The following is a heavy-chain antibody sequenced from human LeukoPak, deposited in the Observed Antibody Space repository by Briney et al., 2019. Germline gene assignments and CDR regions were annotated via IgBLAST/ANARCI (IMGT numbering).Heavy chain of an antibody. Sequence: SETLSLTCAVYGGSFSGYYWSWIRQPPGKGLEWIGEINHSGSTNYNPSLKSRVTISVDTSKNQFSLKLSSVTAADTAVYYCASLDLPHYYYYMDVWGKGTTVTVSS. V-gene: IGHV4-34*01. CDR1: GGSFSGYY. CDR2: INHSGST. CDR3: ASLDLPHYYYYMDV. J-gene: IGHJ6*03. D-gene: IGHD1-7*01.